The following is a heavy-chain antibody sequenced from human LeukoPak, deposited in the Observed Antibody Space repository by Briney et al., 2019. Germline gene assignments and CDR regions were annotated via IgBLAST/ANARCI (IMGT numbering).Heavy chain of an antibody. V-gene: IGHV3-30*18. J-gene: IGHJ4*02. D-gene: IGHD1-26*01. Sequence: GRSLRLSCAACGCTFSRYGMHWLGQAPGNGLEGAAVISYDGSNKYYADSVKGRFTISRANSKNTLYLQMNSLRAEDTAVYYCAKAMWESGDYYFHYWGQGTLVTVSS. CDR3: AKAMWESGDYYFHY. CDR2: ISYDGSNK. CDR1: GCTFSRYG.